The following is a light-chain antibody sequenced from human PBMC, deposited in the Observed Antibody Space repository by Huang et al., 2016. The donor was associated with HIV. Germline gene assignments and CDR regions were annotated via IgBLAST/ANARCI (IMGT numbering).Light chain of an antibody. J-gene: IGKJ1*01. CDR2: DAS. CDR3: QQRRSWPWT. Sequence: EIVLTQSPATLSLSPGERATLSCRASQRGWRDLAWYQHKPGQAPRLLIYDASNRASGIPDRFSGSGSGKEFTLTIGSLDPADFAVYYCQQRRSWPWTFGQGTKVEIK. V-gene: IGKV3-11*01. CDR1: QRGWRD.